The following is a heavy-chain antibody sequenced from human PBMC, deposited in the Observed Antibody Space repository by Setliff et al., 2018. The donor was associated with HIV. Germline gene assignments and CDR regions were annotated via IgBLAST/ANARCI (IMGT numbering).Heavy chain of an antibody. Sequence: VASVKVSCKASGYSFTGNYLHWVRQAPGQGPEWMAWINPSSGDTQYAQEFQGRVTVTRDTSISTAYMDLSGLRSDDTAVYYCARGKYDFQNYDYHYMDVWDKGTTVTSP. D-gene: IGHD2-21*02. CDR1: GYSFTGNY. CDR3: ARGKYDFQNYDYHYMDV. V-gene: IGHV1-2*02. CDR2: INPSSGDT. J-gene: IGHJ6*03.